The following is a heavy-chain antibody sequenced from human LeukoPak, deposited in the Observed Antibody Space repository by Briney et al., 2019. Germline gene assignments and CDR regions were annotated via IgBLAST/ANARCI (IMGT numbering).Heavy chain of an antibody. CDR1: GFSFSGHW. CDR3: ARGPSSNWSGLDF. V-gene: IGHV3-74*01. J-gene: IGHJ4*02. Sequence: PGGSLRLSCAASGFSFSGHWMHWARQLPGKGLVWVSRISPTGSTTSYADSVKGRFTVSRDNAKNTLYLQVNNLRAEDTALYYCARGPSSNWSGLDFWGQGTLLTVSS. D-gene: IGHD6-13*01. CDR2: ISPTGSTT.